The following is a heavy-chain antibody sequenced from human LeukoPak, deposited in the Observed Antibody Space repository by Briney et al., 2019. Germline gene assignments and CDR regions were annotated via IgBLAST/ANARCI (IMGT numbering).Heavy chain of an antibody. V-gene: IGHV3-30*03. Sequence: PGRSLRLSCAASGFTFSSYGMHWVRQAPGKGLEWVAVISYDGSNKYYADSVKGRFTISRDNAKNSLYLQMNSLRAEDTAVYYCARDGSEEWPIGYWGQGTLVTVSS. D-gene: IGHD3-10*01. CDR2: ISYDGSNK. CDR3: ARDGSEEWPIGY. CDR1: GFTFSSYG. J-gene: IGHJ4*02.